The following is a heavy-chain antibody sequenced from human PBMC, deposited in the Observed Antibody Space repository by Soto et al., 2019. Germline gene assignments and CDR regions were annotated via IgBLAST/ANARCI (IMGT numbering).Heavy chain of an antibody. D-gene: IGHD1-26*01. Sequence: QVQLVESGGGVVQPGRSLRLSCAASGFTFSTYGMHWVRQAPGKGLEWVAVIWHDGSNKYYADSVKGRFTISRDNSKDTLYLQINSLRAEDTAVYYCARAVGPFDYWGQGTLVTVSS. CDR3: ARAVGPFDY. CDR1: GFTFSTYG. J-gene: IGHJ4*02. CDR2: IWHDGSNK. V-gene: IGHV3-33*01.